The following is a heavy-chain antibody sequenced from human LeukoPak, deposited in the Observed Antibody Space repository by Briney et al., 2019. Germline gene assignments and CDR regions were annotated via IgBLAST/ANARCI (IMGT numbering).Heavy chain of an antibody. D-gene: IGHD3-22*01. CDR1: GFTFSSYA. CDR2: ISYDGSNK. CDR3: ASSWYYDSSGYLNY. V-gene: IGHV3-30-3*01. Sequence: GGSLRLSCAASGFTFSSYAMHWVRQAPGKGLEWVAVISYDGSNKYYADSVKGRFTISRDNSKNTLYLQMNSLRAEDTAVYYCASSWYYDSSGYLNYWGQGTLVTVSS. J-gene: IGHJ4*02.